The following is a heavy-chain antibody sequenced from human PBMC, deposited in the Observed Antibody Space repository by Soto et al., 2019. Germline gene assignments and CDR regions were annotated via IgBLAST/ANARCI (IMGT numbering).Heavy chain of an antibody. D-gene: IGHD2-8*02. J-gene: IGHJ6*02. CDR2: IYYNGDT. CDR3: ARDQSGNVLKGSGMVA. Sequence: SETLSLTCTVSGASINRDPYYWSWIRQHPVKGLEWIGYIYYNGDTDYNPSLKSRVTISLDTSKNQISLKLSSVTAADTAVYYCARDQSGNVLKGSGMVAWGQGTTVTVSS. V-gene: IGHV4-31*03. CDR1: GASINRDPYY.